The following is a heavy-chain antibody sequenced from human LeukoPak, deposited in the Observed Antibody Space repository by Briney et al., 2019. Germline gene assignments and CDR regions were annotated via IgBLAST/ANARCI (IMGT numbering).Heavy chain of an antibody. Sequence: SETLSLTCTVSGGSISSYYWSWIRQPPGKGLEWIAYISDIGSINYNPSLKSRVTISLETSKNQFSLKLSSVTAADTAVYYCAGHHPRNTVDFWGQGTLVTVSS. CDR1: GGSISSYY. J-gene: IGHJ4*02. D-gene: IGHD4-4*01. CDR2: ISDIGSI. V-gene: IGHV4-59*08. CDR3: AGHHPRNTVDF.